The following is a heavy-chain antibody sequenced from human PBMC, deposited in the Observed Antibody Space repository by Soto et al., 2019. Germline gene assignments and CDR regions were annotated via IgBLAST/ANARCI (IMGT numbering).Heavy chain of an antibody. CDR2: IHAGNGNT. D-gene: IGHD3-3*01. V-gene: IGHV1-3*01. J-gene: IGHJ5*02. CDR1: GYIFSSYA. CDR3: ARGARFLEWFGWFDP. Sequence: ASVTVSCKDSGYIFSSYAIHWLRQAPGQGLEWMGWIHAGNGNTKYSQNFQGRVTISRDTSATTAYMELSSLRSEDTAVYYCARGARFLEWFGWFDPWGQGTLVTVSS.